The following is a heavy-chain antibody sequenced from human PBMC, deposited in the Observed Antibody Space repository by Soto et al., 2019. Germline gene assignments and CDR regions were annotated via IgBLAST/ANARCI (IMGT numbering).Heavy chain of an antibody. D-gene: IGHD3-10*01. J-gene: IGHJ4*02. CDR2: IYSGDDT. Sequence: PGGSLRLSCAASGFTVISNTMSWVRQAPGKGLEFVSIIYSGDDTIYADSVKGRFTISRDSSKNTLYLQMNSLRAEDTAVYYCARDPKGLFYFDYWGQGTLVTVSS. CDR1: GFTVISNT. V-gene: IGHV3-53*01. CDR3: ARDPKGLFYFDY.